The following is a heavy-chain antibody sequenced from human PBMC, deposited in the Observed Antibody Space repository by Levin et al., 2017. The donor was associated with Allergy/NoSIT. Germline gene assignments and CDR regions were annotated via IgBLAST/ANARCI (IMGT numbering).Heavy chain of an antibody. CDR3: ARGRGYSYGYRYYYYGMDG. CDR1: GGSFSGYY. Sequence: GSLRLSCAVYGGSFSGYYWSWIRQPPGKGLEWIGEINHSGSTNYNPSLKSRVTISVDTSKNQFSLKLSSVTAADTAVYYCARGRGYSYGYRYYYYGMDGWGQGTTVTVSS. D-gene: IGHD5-18*01. CDR2: INHSGST. V-gene: IGHV4-34*01. J-gene: IGHJ6*02.